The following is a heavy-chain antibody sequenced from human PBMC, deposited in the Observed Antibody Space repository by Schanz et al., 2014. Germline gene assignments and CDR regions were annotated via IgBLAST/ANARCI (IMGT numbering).Heavy chain of an antibody. V-gene: IGHV3-11*01. CDR3: AREYSSDGTVYY. J-gene: IGHJ4*02. Sequence: QVQLVESGGGLVKPGGSLRLSCAASGFTFSDYYMSWIRQAPGKGLEWVSYISNSGTTIYYADSVKGRFTITRDNAKNSQYQKMNSLRVEDTAEYYCAREYSSDGTVYYWGQGTLVTGSS. D-gene: IGHD5-12*01. CDR2: ISNSGTTI. CDR1: GFTFSDYY.